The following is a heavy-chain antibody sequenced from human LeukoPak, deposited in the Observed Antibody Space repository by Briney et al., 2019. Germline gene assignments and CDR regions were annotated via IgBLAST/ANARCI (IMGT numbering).Heavy chain of an antibody. CDR1: GYSISSGYY. D-gene: IGHD2-15*01. V-gene: IGHV4-38-2*02. CDR2: IYHSGST. CDR3: ARDEGGYCSGGSCWFDP. Sequence: SETLSLTCTVSGYSISSGYYWGWIRQPLGKGLEWIGSIYHSGSTYYNPSLKSRVTISVDTSKNQFSLKLSSVTAADTAVCYCARDEGGYCSGGSCWFDPWGQGTLVTVSS. J-gene: IGHJ5*02.